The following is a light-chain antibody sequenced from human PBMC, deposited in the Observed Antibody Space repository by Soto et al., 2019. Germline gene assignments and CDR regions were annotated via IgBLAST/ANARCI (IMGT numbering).Light chain of an antibody. J-gene: IGKJ1*01. Sequence: DIQMPQSPSTLSASVGDRVTITCRASQSISSWLAWYQQKPGKAPKLLIYKASSLESGVPSRFSGSGSGTEFTLTISSLQPDDFATYYCQQYNSYSPTWTFGQGTKV. CDR1: QSISSW. V-gene: IGKV1-5*03. CDR3: QQYNSYSPTWT. CDR2: KAS.